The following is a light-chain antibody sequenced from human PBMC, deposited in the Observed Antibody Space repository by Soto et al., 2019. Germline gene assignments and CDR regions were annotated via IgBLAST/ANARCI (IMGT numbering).Light chain of an antibody. CDR1: ASTIGRNY. J-gene: IGLJ1*01. V-gene: IGLV1-47*01. CDR3: AAWDDNLSGFYV. CDR2: RNS. Sequence: SVLTQSPSASWTPLQRGTISCSGSASTIGRNYVYWYQQLPGTAPKLLIYRNSQRPSGVPDRFSGSKSGTSASLAISGLRSEDEADYYCAAWDDNLSGFYVFGDGTKVTVL.